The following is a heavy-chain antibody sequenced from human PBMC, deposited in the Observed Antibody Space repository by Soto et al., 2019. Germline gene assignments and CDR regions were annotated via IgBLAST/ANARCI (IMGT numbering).Heavy chain of an antibody. D-gene: IGHD6-19*01. J-gene: IGHJ4*02. CDR3: ARSMVPITPIAVAGY. CDR2: IIPIFGTA. CDR1: GGTFSSYA. V-gene: IGHV1-69*13. Sequence: SVKVSCKASGGTFSSYAISWVRQAPGQGLEWMGGIIPIFGTANYAQKFQGRVTITADESTSTAYMELSSLRSEDTAVYYCARSMVPITPIAVAGYWGQGTLVTVSS.